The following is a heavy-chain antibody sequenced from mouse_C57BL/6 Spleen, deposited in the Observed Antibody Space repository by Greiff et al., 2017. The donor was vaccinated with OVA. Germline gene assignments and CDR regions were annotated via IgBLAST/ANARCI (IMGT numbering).Heavy chain of an antibody. V-gene: IGHV1-59*01. J-gene: IGHJ3*01. CDR1: GYTFTSYW. CDR3: WVFAY. Sequence: QVQLQQPGAELVRPGTSVKLSCKASGYTFTSYWMHWVKQRPGQGLEWIGVIDPSDSYTNYNQKFKGNATLTVDTSSSTAYMQLSSLSSEDSAVYYCWVFAYWGQGTLVTVSA. CDR2: IDPSDSYT.